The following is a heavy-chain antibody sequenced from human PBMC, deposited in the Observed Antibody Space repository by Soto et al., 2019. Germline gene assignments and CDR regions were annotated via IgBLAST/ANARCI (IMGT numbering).Heavy chain of an antibody. J-gene: IGHJ3*02. CDR1: GGCISSGDYY. V-gene: IGHV4-30-4*01. Sequence: SETLSLTCTVSGGCISSGDYYWSWIRQPPGKGLEWIGYIYYSGSTYYNPSLKSRVTISVDTSKNQFSLKLSSVTAADTAVYYCARGRGSSSYYSKGSAFDIWGQGTMVTVSS. CDR3: ARGRGSSSYYSKGSAFDI. CDR2: IYYSGST. D-gene: IGHD3-22*01.